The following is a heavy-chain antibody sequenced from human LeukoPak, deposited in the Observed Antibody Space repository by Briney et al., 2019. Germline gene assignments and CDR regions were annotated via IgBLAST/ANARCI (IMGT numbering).Heavy chain of an antibody. CDR2: IIPILGIA. J-gene: IGHJ3*01. V-gene: IGHV1-69*04. CDR1: GGTFSSYA. Sequence: SVKVSCKASGGTFSSYAISWVRQAPGQGLEWMGRIIPILGIANYAQKFQGRVPITADKSTSTAYMELSSLRSEDTAVYYCARVSSGYYYSEVWGQGTMVTVSS. CDR3: ARVSSGYYYSEV. D-gene: IGHD3-22*01.